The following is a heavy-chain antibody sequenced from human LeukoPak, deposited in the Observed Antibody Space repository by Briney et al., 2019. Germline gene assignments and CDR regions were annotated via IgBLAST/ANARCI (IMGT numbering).Heavy chain of an antibody. CDR3: ARGSGSLHF. V-gene: IGHV4-4*07. CDR2: IYSTGTT. CDR1: GGSITSYY. J-gene: IGHJ4*02. D-gene: IGHD6-13*01. Sequence: SETLSLTCTVSGGSITSYYWTWIRQPAGKGREWIGRIYSTGTTNYNPSLKSRVTMSVDTSKNQFSLRLSSVTAADTAIYYCARGSGSLHFWGQGTLVTVSS.